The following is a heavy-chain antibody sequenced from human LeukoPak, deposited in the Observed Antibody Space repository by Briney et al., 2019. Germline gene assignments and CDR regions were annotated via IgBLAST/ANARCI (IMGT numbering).Heavy chain of an antibody. D-gene: IGHD3-22*01. Sequence: ASVKVSCKASGYTFTSYYMHWVRQATGQGLEWMGIINPSGGSTSYAQKFQGRVTMTRDTSTSTVYMELSSLRSEDTAVYYCAREIDSSGYYPYDAFDIWGQGTMVTVSS. CDR1: GYTFTSYY. J-gene: IGHJ3*02. CDR2: INPSGGST. CDR3: AREIDSSGYYPYDAFDI. V-gene: IGHV1-46*01.